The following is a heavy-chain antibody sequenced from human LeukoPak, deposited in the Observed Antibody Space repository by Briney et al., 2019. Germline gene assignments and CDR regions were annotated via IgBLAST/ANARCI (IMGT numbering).Heavy chain of an antibody. D-gene: IGHD1-26*01. CDR1: GGSFSGYY. CDR3: ARGLIGRAGII. V-gene: IGHV4-34*01. Sequence: NPSETLSLTCAVYGGSFSGYYWSWIRQPPGKGLEWIGEINHSGSTNYNPSLKSRVTISVDTSKNQFSLKLSSVTAADTAVYYCARGLIGRAGIIWGQGTLVTVSS. CDR2: INHSGST. J-gene: IGHJ4*02.